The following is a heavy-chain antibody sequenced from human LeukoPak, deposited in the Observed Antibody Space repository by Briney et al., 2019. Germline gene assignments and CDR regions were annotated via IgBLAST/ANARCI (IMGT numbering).Heavy chain of an antibody. V-gene: IGHV4-61*01. CDR3: ARGGIAVAGTDY. Sequence: SETLSLTCTVSGGSVSSGSYYWSWIRQPPGKGLEWIGNIYYSGSTNYNPSLKSRVNISVDTSKNQFSLKLSSVTAADTAVYYCARGGIAVAGTDYWGQGTLVTVSS. J-gene: IGHJ4*02. D-gene: IGHD6-19*01. CDR1: GGSVSSGSYY. CDR2: IYYSGST.